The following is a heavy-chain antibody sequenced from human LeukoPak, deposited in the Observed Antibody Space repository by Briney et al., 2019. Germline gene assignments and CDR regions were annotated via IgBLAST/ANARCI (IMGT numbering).Heavy chain of an antibody. CDR2: IYYSGST. CDR3: ARDRREYQLLYYYYYGMDV. V-gene: IGHV4-59*12. J-gene: IGHJ6*02. Sequence: SETLPLTCTVSGGSIGSYYWSWIRQPPGKGLEWIGYIYYSGSTYYNPSLKSRVTISVDTSKNQFSLKLSSVTAADTAVYYCARDRREYQLLYYYYYGMDVWGQGTTVTVSS. D-gene: IGHD2-2*01. CDR1: GGSIGSYY.